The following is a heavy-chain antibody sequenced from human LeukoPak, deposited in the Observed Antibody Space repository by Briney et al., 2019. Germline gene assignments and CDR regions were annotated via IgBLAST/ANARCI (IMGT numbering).Heavy chain of an antibody. CDR2: GSYTGTS. J-gene: IGHJ3*02. Sequence: SETLSLTCTVSGDSINSYYWSWIRQPPGKGLEGIGYGSYTGTSNSNPSLQSRGTISVDTSTQQFSLKLISVTAADTAVYYCARDSAIVGAGDAFDIWGQGTLVIVSS. CDR3: ARDSAIVGAGDAFDI. D-gene: IGHD1-26*01. CDR1: GDSINSYY. V-gene: IGHV4-59*01.